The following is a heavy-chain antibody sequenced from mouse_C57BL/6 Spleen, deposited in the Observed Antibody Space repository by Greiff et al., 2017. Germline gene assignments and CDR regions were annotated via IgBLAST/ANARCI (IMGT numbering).Heavy chain of an antibody. J-gene: IGHJ4*01. D-gene: IGHD1-1*01. CDR3: AVITTVVEWARDY. CDR2: IDPANGNT. Sequence: VQLQQSVAELVRPGASVKLSCTASGFNIKNTYMHWVKQRPEQGLEWIGRIDPANGNTKYAPKFQGKATITADTSSNTAYLQLSRLTAEDTAIDFCAVITTVVEWARDYWGQGTSVTVSS. CDR1: GFNIKNTY. V-gene: IGHV14-3*01.